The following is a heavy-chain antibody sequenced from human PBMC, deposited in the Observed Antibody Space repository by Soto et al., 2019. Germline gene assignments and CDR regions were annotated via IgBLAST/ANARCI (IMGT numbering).Heavy chain of an antibody. CDR3: AKDPAPRAGRYSSGWRINMDV. Sequence: EVQLLESGGGLVQPGGSLRLSCAASGFTFSSYAMSWVRQAPGKGLEWVSAISGSGGSTYYADSVKGRFTISRDNSKNTLYLQMNSLRAEDTAVYYCAKDPAPRAGRYSSGWRINMDVCGKGTTVTVSS. D-gene: IGHD6-19*01. J-gene: IGHJ6*03. V-gene: IGHV3-23*01. CDR2: ISGSGGST. CDR1: GFTFSSYA.